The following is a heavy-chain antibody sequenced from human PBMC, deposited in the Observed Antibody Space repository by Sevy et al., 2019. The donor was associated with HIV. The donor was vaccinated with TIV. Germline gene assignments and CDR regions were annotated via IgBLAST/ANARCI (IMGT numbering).Heavy chain of an antibody. Sequence: GGSLRLSCAASGFTFSDYYMSWIRQAPGKGLEWVGRIKSKSDGGPSDYAAPVKGRFTISRDDSRNTLYLQMNSLKTEDTAVYYCTSMTTVEGVFDFWGQGTLVTVSS. CDR3: TSMTTVEGVFDF. V-gene: IGHV3-15*01. J-gene: IGHJ4*02. CDR1: GFTFSDYY. D-gene: IGHD4-17*01. CDR2: IKSKSDGGPS.